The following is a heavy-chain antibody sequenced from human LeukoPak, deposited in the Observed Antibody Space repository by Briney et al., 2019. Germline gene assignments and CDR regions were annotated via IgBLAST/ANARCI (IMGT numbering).Heavy chain of an antibody. CDR2: ISNDGSGT. CDR1: DFTFSSCG. Sequence: GTSLRLSCAASDFTFSSCGMYWVRQAPGKGLEWVAAISNDGSGTHYGDSVKGRFTISRDNSKNALYLQMNSLRADDTAMYHCAESKYNWNDRAYFERWGQGTLVTVSS. J-gene: IGHJ4*02. V-gene: IGHV3-30*18. CDR3: AESKYNWNDRAYFER. D-gene: IGHD1-20*01.